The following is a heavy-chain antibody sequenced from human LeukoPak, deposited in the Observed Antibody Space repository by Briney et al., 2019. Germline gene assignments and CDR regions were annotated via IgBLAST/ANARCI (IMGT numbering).Heavy chain of an antibody. CDR1: GFTFSTYE. D-gene: IGHD2-2*01. V-gene: IGHV3-48*03. Sequence: PGGSLRLSCAASGFTFSTYEMNWVRQAPGKGLEWVSYISSRDSTIYYADSVEGRFTISRDNAKNSLYLQMNSLRAEDTAAYYCARRYCSSSSCTLDYWGQGTLVTVSS. CDR3: ARRYCSSSSCTLDY. J-gene: IGHJ4*02. CDR2: ISSRDSTI.